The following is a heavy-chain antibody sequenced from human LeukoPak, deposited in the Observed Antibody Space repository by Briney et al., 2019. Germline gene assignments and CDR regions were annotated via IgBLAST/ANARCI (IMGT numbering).Heavy chain of an antibody. D-gene: IGHD4-17*01. CDR2: ISSSGSTI. CDR1: GFTFSDYY. CDR3: ASRSSTVAKFPFHY. Sequence: GGSLRLSCAASGFTFSDYYMSWIRQAPGKGLEWVSYISSSGSTIYYADSVKGRFTISRDNAKNSLYLQMNSLRADDTAVYYCASRSSTVAKFPFHYWGQGTLVTVSS. V-gene: IGHV3-11*01. J-gene: IGHJ4*02.